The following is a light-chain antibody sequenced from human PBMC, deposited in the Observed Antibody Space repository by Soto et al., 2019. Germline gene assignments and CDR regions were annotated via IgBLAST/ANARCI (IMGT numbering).Light chain of an antibody. CDR2: EVS. Sequence: QSVLTQPASVSGSPGQWITISCSGTSTDVGDYNYVCWYQQPPGKAPKLMIFEVSDRPSGLSHRSSGSNSGNTASLTISLRQADDEDDYYSSSDESSSTLVFGGGTKLTVL. J-gene: IGLJ2*01. V-gene: IGLV2-14*01. CDR1: STDVGDYNY. CDR3: SSDESSSTLV.